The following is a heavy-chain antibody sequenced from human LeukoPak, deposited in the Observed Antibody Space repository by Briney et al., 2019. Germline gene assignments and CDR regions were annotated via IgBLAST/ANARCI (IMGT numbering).Heavy chain of an antibody. D-gene: IGHD3-3*01. CDR2: IYTSGST. Sequence: SETLSLTCTVSGGSISSYYWSWIRQPAGKGLEWIGRIYTSGSTNYNPSLKSRVTMSVDTSKNQFSLKLSSVTAADTAVYYCARGRWSGYYTAVDYWGQGTLVTVSS. J-gene: IGHJ4*02. CDR1: GGSISSYY. V-gene: IGHV4-4*07. CDR3: ARGRWSGYYTAVDY.